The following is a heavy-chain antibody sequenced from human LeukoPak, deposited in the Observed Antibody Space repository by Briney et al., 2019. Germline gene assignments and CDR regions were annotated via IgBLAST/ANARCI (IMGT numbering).Heavy chain of an antibody. D-gene: IGHD1-26*01. CDR2: ISAYNGNT. Sequence: GASVKVSCKASGYTFTSYGISWVRQAPGQGLEWMGWISAYNGNTNYAQKLQGRVTMTTDTSTSTAYMELRSLRSDDTAVYYCARYVGATSKASWDYYYYMDVWGKGTTVTVSS. CDR1: GYTFTSYG. V-gene: IGHV1-18*01. J-gene: IGHJ6*03. CDR3: ARYVGATSKASWDYYYYMDV.